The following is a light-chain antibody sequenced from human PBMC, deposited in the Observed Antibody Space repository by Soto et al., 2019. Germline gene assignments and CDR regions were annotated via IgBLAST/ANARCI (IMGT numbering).Light chain of an antibody. V-gene: IGKV3-20*01. Sequence: EIVLTQSPGTLSLSPGERATLSCRASQSVSSSYLAWYQQKPGQAPRLLIYGASSRATGIPDRYSASGYGTDFTLSILRVRSEDLAIYYCQQFEEWTLITFGQGTRLDNK. CDR3: QQFEEWTLIT. CDR2: GAS. J-gene: IGKJ5*01. CDR1: QSVSSSY.